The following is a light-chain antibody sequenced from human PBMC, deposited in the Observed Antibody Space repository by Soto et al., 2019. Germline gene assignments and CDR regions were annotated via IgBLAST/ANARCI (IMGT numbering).Light chain of an antibody. CDR1: QSISTW. CDR2: KAS. V-gene: IGKV1-5*03. CDR3: QQYSSSFST. J-gene: IGKJ1*01. Sequence: GDRVTITCRASQSISTWLAWYQQRPGRAPKLPIYKASSLQSGVPSRFSGSGSGTEFTLTISSLQPDDFATYYCQQYSSSFSTFGQGTKVEIK.